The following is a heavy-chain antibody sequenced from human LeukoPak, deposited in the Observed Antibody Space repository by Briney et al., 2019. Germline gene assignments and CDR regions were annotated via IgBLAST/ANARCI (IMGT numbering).Heavy chain of an antibody. CDR1: GFTFSSYS. CDR3: ARDGGYDSSGYWLDY. J-gene: IGHJ4*02. V-gene: IGHV3-21*01. Sequence: GGSLRLSCAASGFTFSSYSMNWVRQAPGKGLEWVSSISSSSSYIYYADSVKGRFTISRDNAKSSLYLQMNSLRAEDTAVYYCARDGGYDSSGYWLDYWGQGTLVTVSS. CDR2: ISSSSSYI. D-gene: IGHD3-22*01.